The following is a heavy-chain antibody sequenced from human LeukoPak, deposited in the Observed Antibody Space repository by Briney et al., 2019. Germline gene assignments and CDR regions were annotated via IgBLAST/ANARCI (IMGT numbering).Heavy chain of an antibody. Sequence: ASVKVSCKASGYTFTSYYMHWVRQAPGQGLGWMGIINPSGGSTSYAQKFQGRVTMTRDTSTSTVYMELSSLRSEDTAVYYCARGLYYDYVWGSFPFDPWGQGTLVTVSS. CDR1: GYTFTSYY. D-gene: IGHD3-16*01. J-gene: IGHJ5*02. V-gene: IGHV1-46*01. CDR2: INPSGGST. CDR3: ARGLYYDYVWGSFPFDP.